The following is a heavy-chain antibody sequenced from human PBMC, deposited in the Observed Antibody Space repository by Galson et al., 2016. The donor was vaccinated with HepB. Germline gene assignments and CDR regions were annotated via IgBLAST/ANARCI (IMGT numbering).Heavy chain of an antibody. Sequence: SETLSLTCAVFGGTFNGYYWTWIRQSPGKGLEWIGAFNHSRYTNYNPSLKSRVNLSVDTSKKQFTLQLTSVTAADRAIYYCARGTYYDSATRFDAWGQGTPVTVAS. CDR1: GGTFNGYY. J-gene: IGHJ5*02. CDR2: FNHSRYT. D-gene: IGHD3-3*01. V-gene: IGHV4-34*01. CDR3: ARGTYYDSATRFDA.